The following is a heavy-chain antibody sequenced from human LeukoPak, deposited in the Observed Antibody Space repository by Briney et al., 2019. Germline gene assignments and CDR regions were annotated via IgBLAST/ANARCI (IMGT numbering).Heavy chain of an antibody. CDR1: GGSISSYY. CDR3: ARSKEGGYYYYGMDV. J-gene: IGHJ6*04. CDR2: IYYSGNT. Sequence: SETLSLTRTVSGGSISSYYWRWIRQPPGRGVEGMGYIYYSGNTKYNPSLKSRVTISVDTSKNQFSLKLSSVTAADTSVYYCARSKEGGYYYYGMDVWGKGTTVTVSS. V-gene: IGHV4-59*01.